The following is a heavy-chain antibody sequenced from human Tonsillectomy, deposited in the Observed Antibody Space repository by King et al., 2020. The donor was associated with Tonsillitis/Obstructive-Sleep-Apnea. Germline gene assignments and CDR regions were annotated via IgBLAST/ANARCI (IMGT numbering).Heavy chain of an antibody. J-gene: IGHJ3*02. CDR3: AKTIVVVPAAPHDAFDI. CDR1: GGSISSGGYY. Sequence: LQLQESGPGLVKPSQTLSLTCTVSGGSISSGGYYWRWIRQHPGKGLEWIGYIYYSGSTYYNPSLKSRVTISVDTSKNQFSLKLSSVTAADTAVYYCAKTIVVVPAAPHDAFDIWGQGTMVTVSS. V-gene: IGHV4-31*03. D-gene: IGHD2-2*01. CDR2: IYYSGST.